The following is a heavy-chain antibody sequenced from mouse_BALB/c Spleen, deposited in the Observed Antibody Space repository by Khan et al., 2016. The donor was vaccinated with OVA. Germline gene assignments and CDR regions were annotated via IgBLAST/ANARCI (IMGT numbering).Heavy chain of an antibody. CDR3: ARAYYRYDGYYAMDY. D-gene: IGHD2-14*01. Sequence: QVQLKESGPGLVSPSQSLSITCTVSGFSLSRYNIHWVRQPPGKGLEWLGMIWGGGGTDYNSTLKSRLSIRTDNSKSQVFLKNNSLQTDDTAMYYCARAYYRYDGYYAMDYWGQGTSVTVSS. CDR1: GFSLSRYN. V-gene: IGHV2-6-4*01. CDR2: IWGGGGT. J-gene: IGHJ4*01.